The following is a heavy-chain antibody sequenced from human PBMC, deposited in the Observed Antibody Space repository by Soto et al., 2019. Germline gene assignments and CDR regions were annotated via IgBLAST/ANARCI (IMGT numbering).Heavy chain of an antibody. CDR3: AGREGIAVAGAYDS. J-gene: IGHJ5*01. V-gene: IGHV4-39*01. CDR2: IYYSGNT. D-gene: IGHD6-13*01. Sequence: QLQLQESGPGLVKSSETLSLTCAVSGVSISSSNYYWTWIRQPPGKGLEWIGTIYYSGNTYYNPSLRSRVTISVDTSQNPFSLRLTSVTAADTAVYYCAGREGIAVAGAYDSWGQGTLVTVYS. CDR1: GVSISSSNYY.